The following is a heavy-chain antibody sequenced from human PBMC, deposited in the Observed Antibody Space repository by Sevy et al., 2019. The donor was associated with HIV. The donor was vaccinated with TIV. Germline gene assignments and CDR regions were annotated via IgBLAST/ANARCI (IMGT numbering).Heavy chain of an antibody. CDR2: MWYDGNNK. D-gene: IGHD6-19*01. Sequence: GGSLRLSCVASGFTFGTYGMDWVRQAPGKVLEWVAVMWYDGNNKYYGDSVKGRFTISRDNSKNTLYLQMNSLRAEDTAVYYCARGSLYSSGWSESLDYWGQGTLVTVSS. V-gene: IGHV3-33*01. J-gene: IGHJ4*02. CDR3: ARGSLYSSGWSESLDY. CDR1: GFTFGTYG.